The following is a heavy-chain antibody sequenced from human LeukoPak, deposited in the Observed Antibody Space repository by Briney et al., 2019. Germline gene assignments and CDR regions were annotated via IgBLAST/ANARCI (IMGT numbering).Heavy chain of an antibody. CDR3: AQAWRWLQLNY. D-gene: IGHD5-24*01. Sequence: GGSLRLSCAASGFTFRSYGMHWVRQAPGKGLEWVAVISYDGSNKYYADSVKGRFTISRDNSMNTLHLQMNSLRDEDTAVYYCAQAWRWLQLNYWGQGTLVTVSS. V-gene: IGHV3-30*18. CDR2: ISYDGSNK. CDR1: GFTFRSYG. J-gene: IGHJ4*02.